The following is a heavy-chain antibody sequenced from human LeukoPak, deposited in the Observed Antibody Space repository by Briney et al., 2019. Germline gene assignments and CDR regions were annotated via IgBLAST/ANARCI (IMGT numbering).Heavy chain of an antibody. V-gene: IGHV3-30*02. D-gene: IGHD6-19*01. CDR3: ARGERWLEPFDY. CDR2: IRYDGSNK. CDR1: GFTFSSYG. J-gene: IGHJ4*02. Sequence: GGSLRLSCAASGFTFSSYGMHWVRQAPGKGLEWVAFIRYDGSNKFYADSVKGRFPISRDNSKNTLYLQMNSLRPDDTAVYNCARGERWLEPFDYWGQGTLVTVSS.